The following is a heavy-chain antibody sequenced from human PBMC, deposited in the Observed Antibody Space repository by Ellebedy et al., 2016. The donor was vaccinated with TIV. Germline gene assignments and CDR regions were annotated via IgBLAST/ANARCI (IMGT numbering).Heavy chain of an antibody. D-gene: IGHD6-13*01. V-gene: IGHV1-69*13. CDR3: ARDRRAAALFAFDY. J-gene: IGHJ4*02. CDR1: GGTFSSYA. Sequence: SVKVSCXASGGTFSSYAISWVRQAPGQGLEWMGGIIPIFGTANYAQKFQGRVTITADESTSTAYMELSSLRSEDTAVYYCARDRRAAALFAFDYWGQGTLVTVSS. CDR2: IIPIFGTA.